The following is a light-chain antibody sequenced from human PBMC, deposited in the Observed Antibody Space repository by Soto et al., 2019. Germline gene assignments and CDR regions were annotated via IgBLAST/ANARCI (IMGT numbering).Light chain of an antibody. V-gene: IGKV3-20*01. CDR1: QSVSNTY. CDR2: DAS. Sequence: EIVLTQSPGTLSLSPGERATLSCRASQSVSNTYLAWYQQKPGQAPRLLIYDASSRAAGIPDRFSGSGSGTDFTLTSSRLEPEDFAVYYCQHYGNSRTFGQGTKVEIE. J-gene: IGKJ1*01. CDR3: QHYGNSRT.